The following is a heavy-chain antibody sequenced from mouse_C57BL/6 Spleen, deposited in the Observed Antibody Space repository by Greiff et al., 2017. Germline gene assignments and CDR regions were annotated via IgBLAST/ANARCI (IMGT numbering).Heavy chain of an antibody. Sequence: VQLQQPGAELVKPGASVKMSCKASGYTFTSYWITWVKQRPGQGLEWIGDIYPGSGSTNYNEKFKSKATLTVDTSSSTAYMQLSSLTSEDSAVYYCAREGGYSNYFDYWGQGTTLTVSS. V-gene: IGHV1-55*01. CDR1: GYTFTSYW. D-gene: IGHD2-5*01. CDR2: IYPGSGST. CDR3: AREGGYSNYFDY. J-gene: IGHJ2*01.